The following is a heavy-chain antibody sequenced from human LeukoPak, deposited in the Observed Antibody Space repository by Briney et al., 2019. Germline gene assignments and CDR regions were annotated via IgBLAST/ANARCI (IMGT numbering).Heavy chain of an antibody. CDR1: GFTLSGYW. J-gene: IGHJ6*02. CDR2: IDPDGSTT. Sequence: GGSLRLSCAASGFTLSGYWMHWVRQAPGEGLVWVSRIDPDGSTTNYADSVKGRFTTSRDNARNTLYLQMNSLTAEDTALYYCTRVQAGRSGLMDVWGRGTTVTVSS. CDR3: TRVQAGRSGLMDV. D-gene: IGHD2-8*02. V-gene: IGHV3-74*01.